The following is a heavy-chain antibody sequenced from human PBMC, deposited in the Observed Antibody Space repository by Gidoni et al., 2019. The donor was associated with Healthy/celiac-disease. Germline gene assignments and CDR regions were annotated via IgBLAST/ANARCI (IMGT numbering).Heavy chain of an antibody. D-gene: IGHD6-6*01. J-gene: IGHJ4*02. V-gene: IGHV3-23*01. Sequence: EVQLLESGGGLVQPGGSLRLSGAASGFTFSSFAMSWVRQAPGKGLGWVSAISGSGGSPSYADSVKGRFTISRDNSKNTLYLQMNSLRAEDTAVYYCAKTGVAARRDFDYWGQGTLVTVSS. CDR2: ISGSGGSP. CDR1: GFTFSSFA. CDR3: AKTGVAARRDFDY.